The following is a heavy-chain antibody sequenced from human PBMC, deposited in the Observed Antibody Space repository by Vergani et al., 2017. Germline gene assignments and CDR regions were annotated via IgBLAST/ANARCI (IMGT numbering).Heavy chain of an antibody. CDR3: ARDRGQIGSSVPREGYFDY. CDR2: IIPILGIA. D-gene: IGHD6-19*01. V-gene: IGHV1-69*10. Sequence: QVQLVQSGAEVKKPGASVKVSCKASGYTFTSYGISWVRQAPGQGLEWMGWIIPILGIANYAQKFQGRVTITADKSTSTAYMELSSLRSEDTAVYYCARDRGQIGSSVPREGYFDYWGQGTLVTVSS. J-gene: IGHJ4*02. CDR1: GYTFTSYG.